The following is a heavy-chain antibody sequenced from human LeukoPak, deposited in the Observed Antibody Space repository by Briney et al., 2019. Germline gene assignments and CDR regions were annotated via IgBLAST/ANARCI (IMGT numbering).Heavy chain of an antibody. CDR2: IYSSGST. CDR1: GGSIRNYF. J-gene: IGHJ3*02. Sequence: PSETLSLTCTVSGGSIRNYFWSWIRQPPGKGLEWIGYIYSSGSTNYNPSLKSRVTISVDTSKNQFSLKLSSVTAADTAVYYCARRATMVRGVPTHAFDIWGQGTMVTVSS. D-gene: IGHD3-10*01. CDR3: ARRATMVRGVPTHAFDI. V-gene: IGHV4-59*12.